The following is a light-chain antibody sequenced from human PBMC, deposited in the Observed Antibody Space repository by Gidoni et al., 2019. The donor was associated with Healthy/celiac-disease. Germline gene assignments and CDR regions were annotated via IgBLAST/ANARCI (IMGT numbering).Light chain of an antibody. V-gene: IGKV3-11*01. Sequence: IVLTQSPATLSLSPGERPTLSCRASQSVSSYLAWYQQKPGQAPRHLIYDASYMASGIPARFSGSGSGTDFTLTISSLEPEEFAVYYCQQRSNGPSLTFGGGTKVEIK. CDR2: DAS. CDR3: QQRSNGPSLT. J-gene: IGKJ4*02. CDR1: QSVSSY.